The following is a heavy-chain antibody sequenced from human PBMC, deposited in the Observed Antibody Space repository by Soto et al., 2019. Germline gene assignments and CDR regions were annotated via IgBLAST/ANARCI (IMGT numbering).Heavy chain of an antibody. J-gene: IGHJ6*02. Sequence: GGSLRLSCAASGFTFSSYEMNWVRQAPGKGPEWVSYISSSGSTIYYADSVKGRFTISRDNAKNSLYLQMNSLRAEDTAVYYCASYGYSSGWYRGSYYYYGMDVWGQGTTVTVSS. D-gene: IGHD6-19*01. V-gene: IGHV3-48*03. CDR1: GFTFSSYE. CDR3: ASYGYSSGWYRGSYYYYGMDV. CDR2: ISSSGSTI.